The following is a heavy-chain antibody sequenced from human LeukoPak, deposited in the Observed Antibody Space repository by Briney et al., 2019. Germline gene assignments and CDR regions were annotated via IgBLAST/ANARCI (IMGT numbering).Heavy chain of an antibody. Sequence: SETLSLTCAVSGGSIRNDYWSWIRQPPGKGLEWIAYINYSGSTNYNPSLESRVTISVDTSKNLLSLKFTSVTAADTAVYYCARHRPGERRFDPWGQGTLVTVSS. CDR2: INYSGST. CDR1: GGSIRNDY. J-gene: IGHJ5*02. D-gene: IGHD3-16*01. CDR3: ARHRPGERRFDP. V-gene: IGHV4-59*08.